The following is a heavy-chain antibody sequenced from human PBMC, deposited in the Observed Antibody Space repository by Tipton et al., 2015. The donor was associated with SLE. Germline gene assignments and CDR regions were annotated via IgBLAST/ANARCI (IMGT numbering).Heavy chain of an antibody. CDR3: ARGRAISGGITGTPTPIFDL. Sequence: TLSLTCTVSGGSISSGGYYWSWIRQHPGKGLEWIGRIYTSGSTNYNPSLKSRVTMSVDTSKNQFSLKLSSVTAADTAVYYCARGRAISGGITGTPTPIFDLWGRGTLVTVSS. J-gene: IGHJ2*01. V-gene: IGHV4-61*02. CDR1: GGSISSGGYY. D-gene: IGHD1-7*01. CDR2: IYTSGST.